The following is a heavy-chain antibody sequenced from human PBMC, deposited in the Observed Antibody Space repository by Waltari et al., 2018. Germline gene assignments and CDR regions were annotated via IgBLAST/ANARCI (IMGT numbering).Heavy chain of an antibody. CDR1: GFTFSSYW. J-gene: IGHJ4*02. V-gene: IGHV3-7*01. Sequence: EVQLVESGGGLVQPGGSLSLSCAASGFTFSSYWLSWVGQAPGKGLEWVANIKLEGSEKYYVDSVKGRFTISRDNAKNSLYLQMNSLRAEDTAVYYCARDGRLPLDYWGQGTLVTVSS. D-gene: IGHD6-25*01. CDR2: IKLEGSEK. CDR3: ARDGRLPLDY.